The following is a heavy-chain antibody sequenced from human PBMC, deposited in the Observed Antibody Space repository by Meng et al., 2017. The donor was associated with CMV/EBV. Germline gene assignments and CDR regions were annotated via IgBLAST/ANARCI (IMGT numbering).Heavy chain of an antibody. J-gene: IGHJ5*02. V-gene: IGHV4-39*07. CDR2: IYYSGST. CDR1: GHISSSSYY. Sequence: GHISSSSYYWGWIRQPPGKGLEWIGSIYYSGSTYYNPSLKSRVTISVDTSKNQFSLKLSSVTAADTAVYYCARNPTAARGVDWFDPWGQGTLVTVSS. D-gene: IGHD6-6*01. CDR3: ARNPTAARGVDWFDP.